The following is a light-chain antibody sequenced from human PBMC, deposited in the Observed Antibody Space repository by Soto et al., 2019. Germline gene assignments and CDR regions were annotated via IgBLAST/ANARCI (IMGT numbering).Light chain of an antibody. CDR2: GNS. V-gene: IGLV1-40*01. CDR1: SSNIGAGYD. J-gene: IGLJ2*01. CDR3: QSYDSSLSGSV. Sequence: QSVLTQPPLVSGAPGQRVTISCTGSSSNIGAGYDVHWYQQLPGTAPKLLIYGNSNRPSGVPDRFSGSKSGTSASLAITGLQAEDDADYYCQSYDSSLSGSVFGGGTKLTVL.